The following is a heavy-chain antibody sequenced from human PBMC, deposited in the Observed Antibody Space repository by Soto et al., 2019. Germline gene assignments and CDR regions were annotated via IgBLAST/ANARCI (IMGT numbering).Heavy chain of an antibody. J-gene: IGHJ6*02. CDR3: ARQMDIEYSYCGMVV. Sequence: CASVNISCKSSGYTFTGYYMHWVRQAPGQGLEWMGWINPNSGGTNYAQKFQGRVTMTRDTSISTAYMELSRLRSDDTAVYYCARQMDIEYSYCGMVVCCQ. CDR2: INPNSGGT. CDR1: GYTFTGYY. V-gene: IGHV1-2*02.